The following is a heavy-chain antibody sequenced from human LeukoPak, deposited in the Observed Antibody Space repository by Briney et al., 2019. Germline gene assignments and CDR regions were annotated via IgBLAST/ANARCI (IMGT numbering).Heavy chain of an antibody. J-gene: IGHJ4*02. CDR1: GFTFSGSW. CDR3: ARELSWSGRDY. D-gene: IGHD3-3*01. V-gene: IGHV3-7*01. Sequence: GGSLRLSCAASGFTFSGSWMSWVRQAPGKGLEWVANINQDGSAKNYLDSVKGRFTISIDRGRNSLYLQMNSLRDEDTAVYYCARELSWSGRDYWGQGTLVTVSS. CDR2: INQDGSAK.